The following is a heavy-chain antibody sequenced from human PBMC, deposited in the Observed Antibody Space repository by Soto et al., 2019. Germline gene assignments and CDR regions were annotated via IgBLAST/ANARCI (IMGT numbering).Heavy chain of an antibody. V-gene: IGHV3-48*01. Sequence: VQLVESGGGLVQPGGSLRLSCAASGFTFSAYSMNWVRQAPGKGLEWISYISSSGSDMYYADSVKGRFTISRDNAKDSLYLQMNSLRAEDTAVYYCVRDYIYAFDIWGQGTMVTVSS. J-gene: IGHJ3*02. CDR1: GFTFSAYS. CDR2: ISSSGSDM. CDR3: VRDYIYAFDI.